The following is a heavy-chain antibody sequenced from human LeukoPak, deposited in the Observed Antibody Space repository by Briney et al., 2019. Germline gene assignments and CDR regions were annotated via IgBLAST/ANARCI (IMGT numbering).Heavy chain of an antibody. CDR3: AREEPAAPEPYYYYYGMDV. J-gene: IGHJ6*02. CDR1: GYTFTGYY. CDR2: INPNSGGT. Sequence: ASVKVSCKASGYTFTGYYMHWVRQAPGQGLEWMGWINPNSGGTNYAQRFQGRVTMTRDTSISTAYMELSRLRSDDTAVYYCAREEPAAPEPYYYYYGMDVWGQGTTVTVSS. D-gene: IGHD2-2*01. V-gene: IGHV1-2*02.